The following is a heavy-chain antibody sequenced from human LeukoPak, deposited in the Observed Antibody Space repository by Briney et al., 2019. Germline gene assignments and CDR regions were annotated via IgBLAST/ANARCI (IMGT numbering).Heavy chain of an antibody. CDR1: GGSISSGDYY. Sequence: PSETLSLTCTVSGGSISSGDYYWSWIRQPPGKGLEWIGYIYYSGSTYYNPSLKSRVTISVDTSKNQFSLELSPVTAADTAVYYCARGGVRGYDRYFDYWGQGTLVTVSS. V-gene: IGHV4-30-4*01. J-gene: IGHJ4*02. CDR2: IYYSGST. CDR3: ARGGVRGYDRYFDY. D-gene: IGHD5-12*01.